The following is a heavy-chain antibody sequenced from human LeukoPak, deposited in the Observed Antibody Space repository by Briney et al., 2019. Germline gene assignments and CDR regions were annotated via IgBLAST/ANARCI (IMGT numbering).Heavy chain of an antibody. V-gene: IGHV3-30-3*01. J-gene: IGHJ4*02. CDR2: TSSDLNVK. CDR1: GFTFRNYV. D-gene: IGHD3-10*01. CDR3: AREGYYGSGSPPSLYFDY. Sequence: GGSLRLSCAASGFTFRNYVIHWIRQAPGKGLEWVAVTSSDLNVKLYADSVKGRFTISRDNSRSTLYLQMNSLRPEDTAIYYCAREGYYGSGSPPSLYFDYWGQGTLVTVSS.